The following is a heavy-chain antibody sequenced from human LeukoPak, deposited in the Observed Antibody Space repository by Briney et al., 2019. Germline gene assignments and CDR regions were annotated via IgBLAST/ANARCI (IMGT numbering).Heavy chain of an antibody. CDR3: AKDLCYICSGGSRGLDP. CDR1: GFTFSNYG. Sequence: GGSLRLSCAASGFTFSNYGMNWVRQAPGKGLEWVSYISSSSSAIFYADSVKGRFTVSRDNAKNSLYLQMNSLRAEDTAVYYCAKDLCYICSGGSRGLDPWGQGTLVTVSS. CDR2: ISSSSSAI. J-gene: IGHJ5*02. D-gene: IGHD2-15*01. V-gene: IGHV3-48*01.